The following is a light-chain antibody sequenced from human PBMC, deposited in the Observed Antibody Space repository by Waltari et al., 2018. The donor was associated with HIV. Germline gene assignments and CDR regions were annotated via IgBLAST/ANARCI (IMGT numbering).Light chain of an antibody. CDR1: QPLNSTS. CDR2: GAS. J-gene: IGKJ4*01. CDR3: EHYRRSLTG. V-gene: IGKV3-20*01. Sequence: EIVLKQSPATLSVSPGERATLSCRNSQPLNSTSLAWYQHKPGQAPRLLFYGASNRATGIPDRFSGSGSQADVSPTISRLQSEDFAMYYCEHYRRSLTGFGGGTKVEIK.